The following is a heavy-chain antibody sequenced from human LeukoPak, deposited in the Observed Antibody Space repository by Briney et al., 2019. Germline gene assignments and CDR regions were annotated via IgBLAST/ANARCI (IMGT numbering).Heavy chain of an antibody. V-gene: IGHV4-59*08. CDR1: GASMSDYY. D-gene: IGHD3-9*01. CDR3: VRRVRYFGQNDY. Sequence: SETLSLTCTVSGASMSDYYWSWLRQPPGKGLEWIGYIYYTGSTNYNPSLKSRVTMSVDTSKNQISLKLSSVTAADSAVYYCVRRVRYFGQNDYWGQGTLVTVSS. J-gene: IGHJ4*02. CDR2: IYYTGST.